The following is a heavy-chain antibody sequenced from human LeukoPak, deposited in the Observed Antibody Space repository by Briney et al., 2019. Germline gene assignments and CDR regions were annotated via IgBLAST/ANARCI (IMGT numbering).Heavy chain of an antibody. CDR1: GGSISSYY. Sequence: TSETLSLTCTVSGGSISSYYWSWIRQPPGKGLEWIGYIYYSGSTNYNPSLKSRVTISVDTSKNQFSLKLSSVTAADTAVYYCARTNYYDSSGYYYETYHFDYWGQGTLVTVSS. D-gene: IGHD3-22*01. CDR2: IYYSGST. J-gene: IGHJ4*02. V-gene: IGHV4-59*01. CDR3: ARTNYYDSSGYYYETYHFDY.